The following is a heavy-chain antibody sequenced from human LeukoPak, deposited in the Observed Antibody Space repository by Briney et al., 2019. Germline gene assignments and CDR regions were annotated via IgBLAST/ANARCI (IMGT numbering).Heavy chain of an antibody. CDR2: IKQDGSEK. CDR1: RFTFTNNC. V-gene: IGHV3-7*01. Sequence: GGSLRLSCAASRFTFTNNCMSWVRQAPGGGLEWVANIKQDGSEKYYVGSVEVRFTISRDNAKNSLSRQINSLRGDDRAGYYCVRALGSSSADSWGQGTLVTVSS. J-gene: IGHJ4*02. CDR3: VRALGSSSADS. D-gene: IGHD6-6*01.